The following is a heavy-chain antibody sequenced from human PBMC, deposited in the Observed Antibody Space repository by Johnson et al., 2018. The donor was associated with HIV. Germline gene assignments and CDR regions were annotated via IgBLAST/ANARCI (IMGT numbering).Heavy chain of an antibody. CDR2: VSDHGRTT. V-gene: IGHV3-30*18. D-gene: IGHD2-15*01. CDR1: GFTFSSYG. CDR3: AKEGSSSPWAFDI. J-gene: IGHJ3*02. Sequence: VHLVESGGGVVQPGGSLRLSCAASGFTFSSYGMHWVRQAPGKGLEWVAVVSDHGRTTYFADSVKGRFTISRDNSKNTLYLQMNNLRPEDTALYYCAKEGSSSPWAFDIWGQGTMVTVSS.